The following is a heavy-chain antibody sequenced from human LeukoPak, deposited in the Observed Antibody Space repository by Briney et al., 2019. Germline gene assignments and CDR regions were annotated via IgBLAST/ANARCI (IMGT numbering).Heavy chain of an antibody. Sequence: GGSLRLSCAASGFTFNTYSMNWVRQAPGKGLEWVSYISTSSGTIYYADSVKGRFTISRDNAKNSLYLQMNSLRDEGTAVYYCARDRDFSLDYWGQGTLVTVSS. CDR2: ISTSSGTI. CDR3: ARDRDFSLDY. J-gene: IGHJ4*02. V-gene: IGHV3-48*02. CDR1: GFTFNTYS.